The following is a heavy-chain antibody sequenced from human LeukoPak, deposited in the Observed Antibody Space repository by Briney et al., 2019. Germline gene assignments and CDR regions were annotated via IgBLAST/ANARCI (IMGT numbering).Heavy chain of an antibody. J-gene: IGHJ6*03. CDR2: ISAYNGNT. Sequence: ASVKVSCKASGYTFTSYGISWVRQAPGQGLEWMGWISAYNGNTNCAQKLQGRVTMTTDTSTSTAYMELRSLRSDDTAVYYCAVPPTDFWSGYPDYYYYYMDVWGKGTTVTVSS. D-gene: IGHD3-3*01. CDR1: GYTFTSYG. V-gene: IGHV1-18*01. CDR3: AVPPTDFWSGYPDYYYYYMDV.